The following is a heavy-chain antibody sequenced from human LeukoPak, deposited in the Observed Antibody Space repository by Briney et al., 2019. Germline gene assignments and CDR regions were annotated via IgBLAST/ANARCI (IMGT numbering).Heavy chain of an antibody. CDR3: ARRYCSTTNCLFDY. Sequence: PGGSLRLSCAASGFTFSRYEMDWVRQAPGKGLVWVSYIGRTGSTKFYADSLEGRFTITRDNAKNSLYLQMNSLRAEDTAVYYCARRYCSTTNCLFDYWGQGTLVTVSS. V-gene: IGHV3-48*03. CDR2: IGRTGSTK. CDR1: GFTFSRYE. D-gene: IGHD2-2*01. J-gene: IGHJ4*02.